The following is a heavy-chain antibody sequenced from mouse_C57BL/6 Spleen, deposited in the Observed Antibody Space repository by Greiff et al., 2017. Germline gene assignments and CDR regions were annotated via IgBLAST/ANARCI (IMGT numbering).Heavy chain of an antibody. CDR3: ARFYYDYGEFYYYAMDY. J-gene: IGHJ4*01. CDR1: GFSLSTSGMG. Sequence: QVTLKVSGPGILQSSQTLSLTCSFSGFSLSTSGMGVSWIRQPSGKGLEWLAHIYWDDDKRYNPSLKSRLTISKDTSRNQVFLKITSVDTADTATYYCARFYYDYGEFYYYAMDYWGQGTSVTVSS. CDR2: IYWDDDK. D-gene: IGHD2-4*01. V-gene: IGHV8-12*01.